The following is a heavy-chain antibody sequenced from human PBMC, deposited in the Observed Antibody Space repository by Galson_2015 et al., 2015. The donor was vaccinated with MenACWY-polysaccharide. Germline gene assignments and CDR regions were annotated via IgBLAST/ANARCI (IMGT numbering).Heavy chain of an antibody. CDR3: ARQLSDSGRPFDL. D-gene: IGHD3-10*01. CDR2: IYDSGST. V-gene: IGHV4-30-4*01. Sequence: LTCTVSGDSITTGNPYWSWIRQSPGKGLEWIGYIYDSGSTYYNPSLKSRISMSVKTSKNQFSLKLTSVTAADTATYYCARQLSDSGRPFDLWGQGTLVAVSS. J-gene: IGHJ4*02. CDR1: GDSITTGNPY.